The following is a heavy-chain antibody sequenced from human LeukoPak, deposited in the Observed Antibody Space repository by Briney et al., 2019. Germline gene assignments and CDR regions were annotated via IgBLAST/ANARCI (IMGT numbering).Heavy chain of an antibody. CDR2: IYYSGST. J-gene: IGHJ4*02. Sequence: PSETLSLTCTVSGGSISSYYWSWIRQPPGKGLEWIGYIYYSGSTNYNPSLKSRVTISVDTSKNQFSLKLSSVTAADTAVYYCARVQAARIDYWGQGTLVTVSS. CDR1: GGSISSYY. CDR3: ARVQAARIDY. V-gene: IGHV4-59*01. D-gene: IGHD6-6*01.